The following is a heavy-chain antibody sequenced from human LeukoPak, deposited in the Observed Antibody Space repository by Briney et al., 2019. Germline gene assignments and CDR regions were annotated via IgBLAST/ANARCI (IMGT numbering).Heavy chain of an antibody. CDR3: ARTARSRYYDSSGYFPYYFDY. D-gene: IGHD3-22*01. Sequence: ASVKVSCKASGYTFTSYYMHWVRQAPGQGLEWMGIINPSGGSTSYAQKFQGRVTMTRDTSTSTVYMELSSLRSEDTAVYYCARTARSRYYDSSGYFPYYFDYWGQGTLVTVSS. CDR1: GYTFTSYY. V-gene: IGHV1-46*01. J-gene: IGHJ4*02. CDR2: INPSGGST.